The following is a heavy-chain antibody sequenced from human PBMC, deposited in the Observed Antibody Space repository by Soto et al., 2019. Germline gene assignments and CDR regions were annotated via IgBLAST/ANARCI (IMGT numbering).Heavy chain of an antibody. CDR3: ARDRYFYDSRGYYRNLDS. CDR2: IFHSGIT. V-gene: IGHV4-59*01. CDR1: GGSFSNDY. D-gene: IGHD3-22*01. J-gene: IGHJ5*01. Sequence: KPSETLSLTCFIPGGSFSNDYWTWIRQSPGKGPEWIGYIFHSGITDYNPSVKSRVTISIDKSRNLFSLNLTSVTAADTAVYYCARDRYFYDSRGYYRNLDSRGQRPLGTVSS.